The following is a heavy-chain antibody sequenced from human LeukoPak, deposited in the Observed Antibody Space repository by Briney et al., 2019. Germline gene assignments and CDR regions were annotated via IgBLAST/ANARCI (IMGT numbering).Heavy chain of an antibody. V-gene: IGHV1-46*01. CDR2: INPSGGST. Sequence: ASVKVSCKASGYTFTSYYMHWVRQAPGQGLEWMGIINPSGGSTSYAQKFQGRVTITADKSTSTAYMELSSLRSEDTAVYYCDWWELQEASDYWGQGTLVTVSS. J-gene: IGHJ4*02. CDR1: GYTFTSYY. CDR3: DWWELQEASDY. D-gene: IGHD1-26*01.